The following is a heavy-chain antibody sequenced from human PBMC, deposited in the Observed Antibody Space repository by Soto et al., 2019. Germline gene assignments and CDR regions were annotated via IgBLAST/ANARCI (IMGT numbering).Heavy chain of an antibody. CDR3: ARDPGVYRWADYGMDV. V-gene: IGHV1-18*01. CDR2: ISAYNGNT. CDR1: GYTFTSYG. J-gene: IGHJ6*02. D-gene: IGHD3-16*02. Sequence: QVQLVQSGAEVKKPGASVKVSCKASGYTFTSYGISWVRRAPGQGLEWMGWISAYNGNTNYAQKLQGRVTMTTDTSASTAYMELRSLRSDDTAVYYCARDPGVYRWADYGMDVWGQGTTVTVSS.